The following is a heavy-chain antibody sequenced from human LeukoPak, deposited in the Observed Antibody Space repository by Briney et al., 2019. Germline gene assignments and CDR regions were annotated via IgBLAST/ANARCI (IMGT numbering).Heavy chain of an antibody. CDR3: ARQADDSSSSLVYFDY. D-gene: IGHD6-6*01. CDR1: GGSISSHY. CDR2: IYYSGTT. Sequence: KPSETLSLTCAVSGGSISSHYWSWIRQPLGKGLEWIGFIYYSGTTKYNPSLKSRVTISADTSKNQFSLKLSSVTAADTAVYYCARQADDSSSSLVYFDYWGQGTLVTVSS. J-gene: IGHJ4*02. V-gene: IGHV4-59*08.